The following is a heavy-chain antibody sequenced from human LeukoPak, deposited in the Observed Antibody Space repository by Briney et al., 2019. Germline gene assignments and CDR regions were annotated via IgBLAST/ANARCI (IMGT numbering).Heavy chain of an antibody. J-gene: IGHJ4*02. Sequence: GGSLRLSCAASGFTFSIYEFHWARQAPGKGLEWVSYISSSGSTIYYADSVKGRFTISRDNAKKSLYLQMNSLRAEDTAVYYCARGGGSWGFDFWGQGTLVTVSS. V-gene: IGHV3-48*03. CDR3: ARGGGSWGFDF. CDR1: GFTFSIYE. D-gene: IGHD3-16*01. CDR2: ISSSGSTI.